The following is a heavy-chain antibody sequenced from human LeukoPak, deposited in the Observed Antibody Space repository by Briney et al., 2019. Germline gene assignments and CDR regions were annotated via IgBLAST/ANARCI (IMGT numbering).Heavy chain of an antibody. CDR1: GGSISSDTNY. V-gene: IGHV4-39*07. Sequence: SETLSLTCTVSGGSISSDTNYWGWIRQPPGKGLEWIGSIYYSGSTYYNPSLKSRVTMSVDTSKNQLSLKLSSVTTTDTAVYYCARGPVDYGERDYYYYMYVWGKGTTVTISS. CDR3: ARGPVDYGERDYYYYMYV. CDR2: IYYSGST. D-gene: IGHD4-17*01. J-gene: IGHJ6*03.